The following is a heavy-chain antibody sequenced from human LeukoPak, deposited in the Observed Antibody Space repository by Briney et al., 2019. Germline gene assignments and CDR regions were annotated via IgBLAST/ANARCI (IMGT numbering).Heavy chain of an antibody. CDR1: GLTVRSNH. Sequence: GGSLRLSCAASGLTVRSNHMNWVRQAPGKGLEWVSIFHSGGNTYYADSVKGRFTVSRDNSNNTLFLQMNSLRAEDTAVYYCARTTYYYDSGSYYVIDYWGQGTLVTVSS. CDR3: ARTTYYYDSGSYYVIDY. CDR2: FHSGGNT. J-gene: IGHJ4*02. V-gene: IGHV3-53*01. D-gene: IGHD3-10*01.